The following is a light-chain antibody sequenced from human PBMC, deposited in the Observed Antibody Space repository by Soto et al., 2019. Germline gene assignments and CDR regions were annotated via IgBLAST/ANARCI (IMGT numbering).Light chain of an antibody. CDR2: VAS. J-gene: IGKJ1*01. CDR3: QKYNSAPWP. Sequence: DIQMTQSPSSLSASVGDRVTITCRASQGISNYLAWYQQQPGKVPKLLIYVASTLQSGVASRSSGSGSGTDFTLTISSLQPEDVATYYCQKYNSAPWPFGQGTKVEIK. V-gene: IGKV1-27*01. CDR1: QGISNY.